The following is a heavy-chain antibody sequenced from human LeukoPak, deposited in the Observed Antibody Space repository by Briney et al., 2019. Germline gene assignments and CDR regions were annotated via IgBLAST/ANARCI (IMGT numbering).Heavy chain of an antibody. J-gene: IGHJ4*02. Sequence: ASVKVSCKASGYTFSDYAVHWVRQAPGQRFEWMGWTDAGNGDTRYSQKFQGRVTITRDTSASTAYIELRSLRSEDTAMYYCARGSTSDWPLDHWGQETLVTISS. V-gene: IGHV1-3*01. D-gene: IGHD2-2*01. CDR1: GYTFSDYA. CDR3: ARGSTSDWPLDH. CDR2: TDAGNGDT.